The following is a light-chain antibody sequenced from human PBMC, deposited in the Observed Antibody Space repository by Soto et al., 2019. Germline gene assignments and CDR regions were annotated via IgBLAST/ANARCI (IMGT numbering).Light chain of an antibody. V-gene: IGKV1-39*01. CDR1: QSISND. CDR3: QQSYSAPPYT. Sequence: DIQMTQSPSSLSASVGDRVTITCRASQSISNDLYWYQQKPGKAPKLVIYAASNLQGGVPSRFSGSGSGTDFTLTISSLQPEDFATYYCQQSYSAPPYTFGQGTRLEIK. J-gene: IGKJ2*01. CDR2: AAS.